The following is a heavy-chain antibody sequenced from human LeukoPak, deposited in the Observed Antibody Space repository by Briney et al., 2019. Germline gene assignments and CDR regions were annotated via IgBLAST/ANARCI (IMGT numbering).Heavy chain of an antibody. V-gene: IGHV3-48*03. Sequence: GGSLRPSCAASGFTFSSYEMNWVRQAPGKGLEWVSYISSSGSTIYYADSVKGRFTISRDNAKNSLYLQMNSLRAEDTAVYYCARDWSGYSFDYWGQGTLVTVSS. CDR2: ISSSGSTI. CDR3: ARDWSGYSFDY. J-gene: IGHJ4*02. D-gene: IGHD3-3*01. CDR1: GFTFSSYE.